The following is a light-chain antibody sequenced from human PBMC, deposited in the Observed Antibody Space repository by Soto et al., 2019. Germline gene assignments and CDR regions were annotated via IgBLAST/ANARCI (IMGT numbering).Light chain of an antibody. J-gene: IGLJ1*01. CDR3: SSYTSSSIYV. V-gene: IGLV2-23*01. CDR1: SSDVGGYNL. CDR2: EGT. Sequence: QSLMTNPASVSGSPGQSITVSCAGTSSDVGGYNLVSWYQQHPGKAPKLIIYEGTERPSGISPRFSGSKSGNTASLTISGLQAEDEADYYCSSYTSSSIYVFGSGTKVTVL.